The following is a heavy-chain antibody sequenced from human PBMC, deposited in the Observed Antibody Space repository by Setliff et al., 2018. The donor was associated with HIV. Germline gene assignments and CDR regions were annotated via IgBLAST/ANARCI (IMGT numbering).Heavy chain of an antibody. D-gene: IGHD6-13*01. V-gene: IGHV7-4-1*02. CDR3: ARDAGGSGWYVFDQ. Sequence: ASVKVSCKASGYRFASYPMNWVRQAPGQGLEWMGWINTYTGNPTYAQGFTGRFVFSLDTSVSTAYLQIINLKSEDTALYYCARDAGGSGWYVFDQWGQGTLVTVS. CDR2: INTYTGNP. J-gene: IGHJ4*02. CDR1: GYRFASYP.